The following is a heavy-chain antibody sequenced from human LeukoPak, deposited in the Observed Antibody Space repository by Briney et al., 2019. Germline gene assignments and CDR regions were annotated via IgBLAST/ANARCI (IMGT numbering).Heavy chain of an antibody. J-gene: IGHJ4*02. CDR3: ARVVYGGYFDY. CDR1: GGSFSGYY. V-gene: IGHV4-34*01. Sequence: SETLSLTCAVYGGSFSGYYWSWIRQPPGKGLEWIGEINHSGSTNYNPSLKSRVTISVDRSKNQFSLKLSSVTAADTAVYYCARVVYGGYFDYWGQGTLVTVSS. CDR2: INHSGST. D-gene: IGHD4-23*01.